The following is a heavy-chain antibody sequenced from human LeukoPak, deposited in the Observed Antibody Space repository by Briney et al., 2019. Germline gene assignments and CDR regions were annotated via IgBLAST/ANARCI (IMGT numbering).Heavy chain of an antibody. Sequence: GGSLRLSCAASGFTFSSHRMNWVRQAPGKGLEWVSYVSSGSSTIYYADSVKGRFTISRDNAKNSLYLQMNSLRAEDTAVYYCARSAKSYYYYYMDVWGKGTTVTVSS. J-gene: IGHJ6*03. CDR2: VSSGSSTI. CDR3: ARSAKSYYYYYMDV. CDR1: GFTFSSHR. V-gene: IGHV3-48*01.